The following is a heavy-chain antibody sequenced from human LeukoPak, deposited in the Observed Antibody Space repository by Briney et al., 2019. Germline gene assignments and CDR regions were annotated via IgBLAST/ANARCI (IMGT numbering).Heavy chain of an antibody. V-gene: IGHV3-23*03. CDR1: GFTFSSYG. Sequence: GGSLRLSCAASGFTFSSYGMSWVRQAPGKGLEWVSVIYSGGSTYYADSVKGRFTISRDNSKNTLCLQMNSLRAEDTAVYYCAKDQWSFSYFDYWGQGTLVTVSS. CDR2: IYSGGST. J-gene: IGHJ4*02. D-gene: IGHD1-26*01. CDR3: AKDQWSFSYFDY.